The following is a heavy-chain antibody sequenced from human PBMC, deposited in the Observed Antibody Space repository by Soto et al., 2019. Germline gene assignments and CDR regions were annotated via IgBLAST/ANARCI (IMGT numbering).Heavy chain of an antibody. Sequence: SETLSLTCTVSGGSISSSRYYWGWIRQPPGKGLEWIGSIYYRGSTYYNPSLKSRVTISVDTSKNQFSLKLSSVTAADTAVYYCARRGSGSYSGYWAQGTLVTVS. J-gene: IGHJ4*02. V-gene: IGHV4-39*01. CDR2: IYYRGST. D-gene: IGHD3-10*01. CDR1: GGSISSSRYY. CDR3: ARRGSGSYSGY.